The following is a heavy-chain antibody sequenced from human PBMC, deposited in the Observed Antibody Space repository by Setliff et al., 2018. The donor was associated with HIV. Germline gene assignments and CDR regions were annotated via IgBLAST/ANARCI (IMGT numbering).Heavy chain of an antibody. Sequence: SETLSLTCTVSGGSIXXXXDEWGWIRQPPGKGLEWIGNIYYSGSTYYNPSLKSRVTISVETSENQFSLKLSSVPAADTAVYYCARHSPSDYWGQGTLVTVSS. CDR1: GGSIXXXXDE. J-gene: IGHJ4*02. CDR3: ARHSPSDY. V-gene: IGHV4-39*01. CDR2: IYYSGST.